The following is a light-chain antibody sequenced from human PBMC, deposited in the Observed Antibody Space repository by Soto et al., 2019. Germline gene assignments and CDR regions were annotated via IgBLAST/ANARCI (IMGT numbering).Light chain of an antibody. CDR2: DAS. Sequence: DIQMTQSPSALSASVGDRVTITCRASQSIKTWLAWYQRKPGRATNLLIYDASSLQSGVPSRFSGSGSGTEFTLTISSLQPDDSATYYCQQYESYSWTFGQGTKVDI. J-gene: IGKJ1*01. CDR3: QQYESYSWT. CDR1: QSIKTW. V-gene: IGKV1-5*01.